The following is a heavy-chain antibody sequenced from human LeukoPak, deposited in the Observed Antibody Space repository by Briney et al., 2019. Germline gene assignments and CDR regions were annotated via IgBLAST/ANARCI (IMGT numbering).Heavy chain of an antibody. V-gene: IGHV3-30-3*01. CDR1: GFTFSSYA. D-gene: IGHD3-22*01. Sequence: GGSLRLSCAASGFTFSSYAMHWVRQAPGKGLEWVAVISYDGSNKYYADSVKGRFTISRDNSKNTLYLQMNSLRAEDTAVYYCARGDYYDSSGYWEFDYWGQGTLVTVSS. CDR3: ARGDYYDSSGYWEFDY. CDR2: ISYDGSNK. J-gene: IGHJ4*02.